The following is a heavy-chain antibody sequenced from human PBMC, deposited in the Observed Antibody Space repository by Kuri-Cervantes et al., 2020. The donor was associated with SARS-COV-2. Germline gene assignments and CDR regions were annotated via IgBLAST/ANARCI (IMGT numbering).Heavy chain of an antibody. V-gene: IGHV3-23*01. J-gene: IGHJ4*02. CDR3: AKENSVPAAGVFDY. D-gene: IGHD6-13*01. CDR1: GFTFSSYA. Sequence: GESLKISCAASGFTFSSYAMSWVRQAPGKGLEWVSAISGSGGSTYYADSVKGRFTTSRDNSKNTLYLQMNSLRAEDTAVYYCAKENSVPAAGVFDYWGQGTLVTVSS. CDR2: ISGSGGST.